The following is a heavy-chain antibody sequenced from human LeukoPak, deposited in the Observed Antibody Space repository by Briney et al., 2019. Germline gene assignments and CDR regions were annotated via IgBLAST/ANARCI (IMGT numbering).Heavy chain of an antibody. CDR1: GFSFSSFG. J-gene: IGHJ4*02. V-gene: IGHV3-21*01. CDR2: ISSSSSYI. Sequence: GGSLRLSCAASGFSFSSFGMNWVRQAPGKGLEWVSSISSSSSYIYYADSVKGRFTISRDNAKNSLYLQMNSLRAEDTAVYYCARDKWLTTTHYFDYWGQGTLVTVSS. D-gene: IGHD4-11*01. CDR3: ARDKWLTTTHYFDY.